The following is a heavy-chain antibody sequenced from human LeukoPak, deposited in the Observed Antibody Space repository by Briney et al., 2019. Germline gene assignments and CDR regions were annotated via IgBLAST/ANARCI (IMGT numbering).Heavy chain of an antibody. CDR2: INPSGGST. V-gene: IGHV1-46*01. Sequence: ASVKVSCKASGDTSSSYYMHWVRQAPGQGLEWMGIINPSGGSTTYAQKFQGRVAMTRDTSTSTVYMELSSLRSEDTAVYYCARGGVLRFLEHLDYWGQGTLVTVSS. J-gene: IGHJ4*02. CDR1: GDTSSSYY. CDR3: ARGGVLRFLEHLDY. D-gene: IGHD3-3*01.